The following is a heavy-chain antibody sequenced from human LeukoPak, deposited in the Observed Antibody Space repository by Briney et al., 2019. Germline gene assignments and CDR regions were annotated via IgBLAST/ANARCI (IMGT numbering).Heavy chain of an antibody. Sequence: GGSLRLSCAASGFTFSSYSMNWVRQAPGKGLEWVSSISSSSSYIYYADSVKGRFTISRDNAKNSLYLQMNSLRAEDTAVYYCASNRDGYNPFDYWGQGTLVTVSS. CDR2: ISSSSSYI. J-gene: IGHJ4*02. CDR3: ASNRDGYNPFDY. CDR1: GFTFSSYS. V-gene: IGHV3-21*01. D-gene: IGHD5-24*01.